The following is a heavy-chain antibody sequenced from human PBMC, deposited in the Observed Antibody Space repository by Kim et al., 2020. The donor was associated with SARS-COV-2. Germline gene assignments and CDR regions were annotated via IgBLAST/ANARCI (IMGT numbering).Heavy chain of an antibody. Sequence: SGKGRFTICRDNSKSTLFLQMNSLRAEETAMYYCAKDIYGSGSYTWGYFDYWGQGTLVTVSS. CDR3: AKDIYGSGSYTWGYFDY. J-gene: IGHJ4*02. V-gene: IGHV3-33*06. D-gene: IGHD3-10*01.